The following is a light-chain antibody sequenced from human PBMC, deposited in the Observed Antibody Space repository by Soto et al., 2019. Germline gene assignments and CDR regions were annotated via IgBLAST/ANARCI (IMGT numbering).Light chain of an antibody. CDR1: HGVGNN. CDR3: QQYNNWPLT. Sequence: VMTHSPTTLSVSPGERATLSCRASHGVGNNLAWYQQNPGQAPRLLIYGASTRATGVPARFSGSGSATQFTLTISSLQSEDFAVYYCQQYNNWPLTFGGGTKVDTK. V-gene: IGKV3-15*01. J-gene: IGKJ4*01. CDR2: GAS.